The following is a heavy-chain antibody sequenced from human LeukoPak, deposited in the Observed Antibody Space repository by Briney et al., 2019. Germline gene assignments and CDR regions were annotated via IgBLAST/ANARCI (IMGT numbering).Heavy chain of an antibody. D-gene: IGHD3-22*01. Sequence: GGSLRLSCATSAFSFNTYGMHWVRQAPGKGLQWVAFIRYNGNDQYYADSVKGRFTISRDNSKNTLSLQMNSLSAEDTAVYYCAKFERYYYDSSGYYSYWGQGTLVTVSS. CDR3: AKFERYYYDSSGYYSY. CDR1: AFSFNTYG. V-gene: IGHV3-30*02. CDR2: IRYNGNDQ. J-gene: IGHJ4*02.